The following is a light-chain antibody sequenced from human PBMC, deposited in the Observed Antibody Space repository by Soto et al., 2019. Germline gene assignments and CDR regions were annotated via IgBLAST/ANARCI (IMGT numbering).Light chain of an antibody. V-gene: IGLV2-14*01. CDR2: DVS. CDR3: SSYTSSSTRV. CDR1: SSDVGGYNY. J-gene: IGLJ2*01. Sequence: QSLLTQPASVSGSPGQSITISCTGTSSDVGGYNYVSWYQQHPGKAPKLMIYDVSNRPSGVSNRFSGSKSGNTAPLTISGLQAEDEADYYCSSYTSSSTRVFGGGTKLTVL.